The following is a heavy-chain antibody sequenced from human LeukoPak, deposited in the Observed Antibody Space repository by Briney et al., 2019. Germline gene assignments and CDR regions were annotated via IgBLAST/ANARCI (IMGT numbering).Heavy chain of an antibody. CDR2: IKQDGSGK. CDR3: AREASDYVWGSGPGAFDI. Sequence: GSLRLSCAASGFTFSSYWMSWVRQAPGKGLEWVANIKQDGSGKYYVDSVKGRFTISRDNAKNSLYLQMNSLRAEDTALYYCAREASDYVWGSGPGAFDIWGQGTMVTVSS. V-gene: IGHV3-7*03. CDR1: GFTFSSYW. D-gene: IGHD3-16*01. J-gene: IGHJ3*02.